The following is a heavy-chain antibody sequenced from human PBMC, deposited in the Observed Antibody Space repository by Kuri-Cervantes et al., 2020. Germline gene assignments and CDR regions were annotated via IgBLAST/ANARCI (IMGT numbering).Heavy chain of an antibody. Sequence: GGSLRLSCAASGFTFDDYAMHWVRQAPGKGLEWVSLISWDGGSTYYADSVKGRFTISRDNSKNSLYLQMNSLRAEDTALYYCARDWGACSGGSCYGWGQGTLVTVSS. CDR3: ARDWGACSGGSCYG. CDR2: ISWDGGST. V-gene: IGHV3-43D*04. D-gene: IGHD2-15*01. J-gene: IGHJ4*02. CDR1: GFTFDDYA.